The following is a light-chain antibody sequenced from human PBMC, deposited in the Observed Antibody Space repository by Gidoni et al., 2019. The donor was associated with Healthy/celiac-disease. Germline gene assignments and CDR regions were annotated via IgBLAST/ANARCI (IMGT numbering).Light chain of an antibody. Sequence: DIQINQSPSSLSASVGDRVTITCRASQGIRNDIGWYQQKPGKASKRLIYAASSLQSGVPSRFSGSGSGTEFTLTISSLQPEDFATYYCLQHNSYTFGQGTKLEIK. J-gene: IGKJ2*01. CDR3: LQHNSYT. V-gene: IGKV1-17*01. CDR1: QGIRND. CDR2: AAS.